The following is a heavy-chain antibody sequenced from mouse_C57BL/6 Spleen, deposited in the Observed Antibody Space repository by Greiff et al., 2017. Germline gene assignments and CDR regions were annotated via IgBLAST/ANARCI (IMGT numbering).Heavy chain of an antibody. Sequence: QVQLQQPGAELVKPGASVKLSCKASGYTFTSYWMQWVKQRPGQGLEWIGEIDPSDSYTNYNQKFKGKATLTVDTSSSTAYMQLSSLTSEDSAVYYCARVYWNYAMCYWGQGTSVTVSS. D-gene: IGHD2-1*01. CDR1: GYTFTSYW. CDR3: ARVYWNYAMCY. J-gene: IGHJ4*01. CDR2: IDPSDSYT. V-gene: IGHV1-50*01.